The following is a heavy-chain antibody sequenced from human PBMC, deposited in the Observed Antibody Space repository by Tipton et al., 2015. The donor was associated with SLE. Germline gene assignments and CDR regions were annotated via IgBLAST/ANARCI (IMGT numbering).Heavy chain of an antibody. Sequence: LRLSCTVSGGSISSHYWSWIRQPPGKGLEWIGYIYTSGSTNYNPSLKSRVTISVDTSKNQFSLKLSSVTAADTAVYYCATAPSYDFWSGYPYYFDYWGQGTLVTVSS. V-gene: IGHV4-4*08. J-gene: IGHJ4*02. CDR2: IYTSGST. CDR3: ATAPSYDFWSGYPYYFDY. D-gene: IGHD3-3*01. CDR1: GGSISSHY.